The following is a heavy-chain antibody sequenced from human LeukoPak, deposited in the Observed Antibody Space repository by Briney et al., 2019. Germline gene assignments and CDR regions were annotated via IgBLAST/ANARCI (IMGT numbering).Heavy chain of an antibody. CDR2: ISWDGGST. D-gene: IGHD2-15*01. CDR3: AKDIGLGSGPIGDAFDI. V-gene: IGHV3-43D*03. J-gene: IGHJ3*02. CDR1: GFTFDDYA. Sequence: PGGSLRLSCAASGFTFDDYAMHWVRQAPGKGLEWVSLISWDGGSTHYADSVKGRFTISRDNSKNSLYLQMNSLRAEDTALYYCAKDIGLGSGPIGDAFDIWGQGTMVTVSS.